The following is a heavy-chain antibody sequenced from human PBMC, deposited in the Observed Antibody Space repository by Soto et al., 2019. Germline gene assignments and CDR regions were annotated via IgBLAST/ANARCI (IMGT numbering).Heavy chain of an antibody. CDR1: GRSISSYY. CDR2: IYTSGST. J-gene: IGHJ6*02. D-gene: IGHD6-19*01. Sequence: LSLTCTVSGRSISSYYWSWIRQPAGKGLEWIGRIYTSGSTNYNPSLKSRVTMSVDTSKNQFSLKLSSVTAADSAVYYCAREGIAVAGTWYYYGMDVWGQGTTVTVSS. CDR3: AREGIAVAGTWYYYGMDV. V-gene: IGHV4-4*07.